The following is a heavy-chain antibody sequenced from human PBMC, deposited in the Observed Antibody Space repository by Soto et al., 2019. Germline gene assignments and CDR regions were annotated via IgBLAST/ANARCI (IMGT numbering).Heavy chain of an antibody. D-gene: IGHD3-10*01. CDR3: AKAREVTLVRISLAQ. V-gene: IGHV3-74*01. CDR2: IDYDGTTT. Sequence: QLVEAGGGLVQPGGSLRLSCTVSGFSFDSYWMHWVRQAPGKGPVWVSRIDYDGTTTNYADFVKGRFTISRDNSKNTLYLQMNSLRAEDTAIYYCAKAREVTLVRISLAQWGQGTLVTVSS. J-gene: IGHJ4*02. CDR1: GFSFDSYW.